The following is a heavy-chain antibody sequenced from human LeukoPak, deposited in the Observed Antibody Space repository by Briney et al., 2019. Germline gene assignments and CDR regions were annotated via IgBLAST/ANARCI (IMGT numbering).Heavy chain of an antibody. Sequence: GGSLRLSCAGSGFTFSSYAMSWVRQAPGKGLEWVSGISASGGSTYYADSVKGRFTISRDNSKNTLYLQMNSLRAEDTAVYYCAKDPHNYYAFLYYYYMDVWGKGTTVTVSS. CDR2: ISASGGST. CDR3: AKDPHNYYAFLYYYYMDV. V-gene: IGHV3-23*01. J-gene: IGHJ6*03. D-gene: IGHD3-10*01. CDR1: GFTFSSYA.